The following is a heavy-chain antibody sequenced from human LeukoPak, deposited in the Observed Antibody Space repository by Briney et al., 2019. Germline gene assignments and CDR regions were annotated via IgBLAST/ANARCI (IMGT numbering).Heavy chain of an antibody. Sequence: AASVKVSCKASGYTLTSYYMHWVRQAPGQGLEWMGIINPSGGSTSYAQKLQGRVTMTTDTSTSTAYMELRSLRSDDTAVYYCARVVGQQLTQYYFDYWGQGTLVTVSS. CDR2: INPSGGST. J-gene: IGHJ4*02. CDR3: ARVVGQQLTQYYFDY. D-gene: IGHD6-13*01. CDR1: GYTLTSYY. V-gene: IGHV1-46*01.